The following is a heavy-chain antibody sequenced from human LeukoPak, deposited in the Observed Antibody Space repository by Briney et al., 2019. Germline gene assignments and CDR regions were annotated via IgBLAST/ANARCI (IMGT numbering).Heavy chain of an antibody. CDR2: INWNGGST. CDR1: GFTFDDYG. D-gene: IGHD6-13*01. V-gene: IGHV3-20*04. Sequence: LSGGSLRLSCAASGFTFDDYGMSWVRQAPGKGLEWVSGINWNGGSTGYADSVKGRFTISRDNAKNSLYLQMNSLRAEDTAVYYCARDVWQQLIDWGQGTLVTVSS. J-gene: IGHJ4*02. CDR3: ARDVWQQLID.